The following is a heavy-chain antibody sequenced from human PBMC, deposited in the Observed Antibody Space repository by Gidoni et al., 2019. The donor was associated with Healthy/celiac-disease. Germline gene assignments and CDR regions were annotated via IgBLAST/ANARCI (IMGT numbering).Heavy chain of an antibody. CDR3: ARGGDFWSGADY. CDR1: GGSISRGDYY. D-gene: IGHD3-3*01. Sequence: QVQLQESGPGLVKPSQTLSLTCTVAGGSISRGDYYWSWIRQPPGKGLEWIGYIYYRGSTYYTPSLTSRFTISVDTSKNQFSLKLSSVTAADTAVYYCARGGDFWSGADYWGQGTLVTVSS. CDR2: IYYRGST. J-gene: IGHJ4*02. V-gene: IGHV4-30-4*01.